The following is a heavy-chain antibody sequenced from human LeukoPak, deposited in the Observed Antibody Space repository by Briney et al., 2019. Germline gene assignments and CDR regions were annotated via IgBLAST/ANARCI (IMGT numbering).Heavy chain of an antibody. D-gene: IGHD4-17*01. CDR2: IGGSGTPT. V-gene: IGHV3-23*01. CDR3: GTDAYGDSYDY. CDR1: GSTSSSYA. Sequence: GGSLRLSCVVSGSTSSSYAMSWVRQAPGKGLEWVSAIGGSGTPTYYADSAKGRFTISRDNSKNTLYLRMSSLRAEDTAIYYCGTDAYGDSYDYWGQGTLVTVSS. J-gene: IGHJ4*02.